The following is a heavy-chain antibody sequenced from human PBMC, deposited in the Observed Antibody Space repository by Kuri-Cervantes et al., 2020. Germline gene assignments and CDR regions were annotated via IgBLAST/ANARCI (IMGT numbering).Heavy chain of an antibody. V-gene: IGHV1-18*01. CDR2: ISAYNGNT. J-gene: IGHJ4*02. CDR3: ARGTENGVEISNFEY. Sequence: ATVNVSCKASGYTFTSYGISWVRQAPGQGLEWMGWISAYNGNTNYAQKLQGRVTMTTDTSTGTAYMELRSLRSDETAVYFCARGTENGVEISNFEYWGQGTLVTVSS. D-gene: IGHD2-8*01. CDR1: GYTFTSYG.